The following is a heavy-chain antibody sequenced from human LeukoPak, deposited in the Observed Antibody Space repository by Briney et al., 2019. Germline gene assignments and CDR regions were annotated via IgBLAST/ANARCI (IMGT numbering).Heavy chain of an antibody. CDR2: IRYDGSNK. V-gene: IGHV3-30*02. D-gene: IGHD3-16*01. CDR3: AREITATGAFDI. Sequence: PGGSLRLSCAASGFTFSSYGMHWVRQAPGKGLEWVAFIRYDGSNKYYADSVKGRFTISRDNSKNTLYLQMNSLRAEDTAVYYCAREITATGAFDIWGQGTMVTVSS. CDR1: GFTFSSYG. J-gene: IGHJ3*02.